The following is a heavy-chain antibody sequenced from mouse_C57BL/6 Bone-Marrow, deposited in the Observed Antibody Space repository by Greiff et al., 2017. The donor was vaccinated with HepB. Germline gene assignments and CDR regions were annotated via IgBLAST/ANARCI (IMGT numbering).Heavy chain of an antibody. CDR1: GYTFTDYY. Sequence: VQLQQSGPELVKPGASVKISCKASGYTFTDYYMNWVKQSHGKSLEWIGDINPNNGGTSYNQKFKGKATLTVDKSSSTAYMELRSLTSEDSAVYYCAGEGFFTTVPRYYFDYWGQGTTLTVSS. V-gene: IGHV1-26*01. J-gene: IGHJ2*01. CDR2: INPNNGGT. CDR3: AGEGFFTTVPRYYFDY. D-gene: IGHD1-1*01.